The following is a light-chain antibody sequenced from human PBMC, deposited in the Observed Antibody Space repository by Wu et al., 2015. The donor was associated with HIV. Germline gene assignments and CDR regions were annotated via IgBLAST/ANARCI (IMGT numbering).Light chain of an antibody. CDR2: DVS. CDR1: QSVTSD. Sequence: ETVMTQSPATLSVSPGERATLSCRASQSVTSDLAWYQQKVGQAPRLLIYDVSTRATGIPGRFSGSGSGTDFTLTISRLEPEDFAVYYCQQYGSSPWTFGQGTKVEIK. CDR3: QQYGSSPWT. J-gene: IGKJ1*01. V-gene: IGKV3-20*01.